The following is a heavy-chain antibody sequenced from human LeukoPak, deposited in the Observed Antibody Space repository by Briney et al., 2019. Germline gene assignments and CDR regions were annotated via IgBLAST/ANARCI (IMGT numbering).Heavy chain of an antibody. D-gene: IGHD1-26*01. J-gene: IGHJ5*02. CDR1: GFTFYDYG. V-gene: IGHV3-20*04. Sequence: GGSLRLSCAASGFTFYDYGMSWGRQAPGKGLGWRSGIYWNGGSTGYAESMKGRFTTYREHAKNSLYLQMNSLRAEDTALYYCARDAVGAIYPGQLNWFDPSGQGTLVTVSS. CDR2: IYWNGGST. CDR3: ARDAVGAIYPGQLNWFDP.